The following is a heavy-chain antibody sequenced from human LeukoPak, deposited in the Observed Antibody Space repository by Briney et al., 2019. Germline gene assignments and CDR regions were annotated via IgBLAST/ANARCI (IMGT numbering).Heavy chain of an antibody. CDR2: INTNTGNP. J-gene: IGHJ4*02. V-gene: IGHV7-4-1*02. D-gene: IGHD5-18*01. CDR1: GFTFTSYA. CDR3: ARGGYSYGYYY. Sequence: GRSLRLSCAASGFTFTSYAMNWVRQAPGQGLEWMGWINTNTGNPTYAQGFTGRFVFSLDTSVSTAYLQISSLKAEDTAVYYCARGGYSYGYYYWGQGTLVTVSS.